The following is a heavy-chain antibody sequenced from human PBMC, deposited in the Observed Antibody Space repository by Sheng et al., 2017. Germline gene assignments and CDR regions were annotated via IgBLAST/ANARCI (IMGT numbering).Heavy chain of an antibody. V-gene: IGHV1-18*01. J-gene: IGHJ6*03. Sequence: QVQLVQSGAEVKKPGASVKVSCKASGYTFTSYGISWVRQAPGQGLEWMGWISAYNGNTNYAQKLQGRVTMTTDTSTSTAYMELRSLRSDDTAVYYCARDTAYSSSPGYYYYYYMDVWGKGTTVTVSS. CDR2: ISAYNGNT. CDR3: ARDTAYSSSPGYYYYYYMDV. CDR1: GYTFTSYG. D-gene: IGHD6-6*01.